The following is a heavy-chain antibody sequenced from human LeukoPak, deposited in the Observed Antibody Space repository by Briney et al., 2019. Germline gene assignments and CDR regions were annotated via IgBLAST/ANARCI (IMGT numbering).Heavy chain of an antibody. J-gene: IGHJ4*02. CDR1: GFTFDDYA. CDR3: AKPTDYYDSSGYYYDYFDY. CDR2: ISWNSGSI. D-gene: IGHD3-22*01. Sequence: GGSLRLSCAASGFTFDDYAMHWVRRAPGKGLEWVSGISWNSGSIGYADSVKGRFTISRDNAKNSLYLQMNSLRAEDTALYYCAKPTDYYDSSGYYYDYFDYWGQGTLVTVSS. V-gene: IGHV3-9*01.